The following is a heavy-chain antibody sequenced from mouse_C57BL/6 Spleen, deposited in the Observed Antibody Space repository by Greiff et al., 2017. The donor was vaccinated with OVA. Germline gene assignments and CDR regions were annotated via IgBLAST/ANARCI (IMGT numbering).Heavy chain of an antibody. CDR1: GFNIKDDY. V-gene: IGHV14-4*01. J-gene: IGHJ2*01. CDR2: IDPENGDT. D-gene: IGHD1-1*01. CDR3: TMTTVVATDY. Sequence: EVQVVESGAELVRPGASVKLSCTASGFNIKDDYMHWVKQRPEQGLEWIGWIDPENGDTEYASKFQGKATITADTSSNTAYLQLSSLTSEDTAVYYCTMTTVVATDYWGQGTTLTVSS.